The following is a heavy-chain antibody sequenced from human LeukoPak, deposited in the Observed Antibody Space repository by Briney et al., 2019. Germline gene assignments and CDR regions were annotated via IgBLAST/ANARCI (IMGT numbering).Heavy chain of an antibody. CDR2: IYYSGST. CDR3: ARGVVGYGDYLDY. D-gene: IGHD4-17*01. Sequence: PSETLSLTCTVSGGSISSGGYYWSWIRQHPGKGLEWIGYIYYSGSTYYNPSLKSRVTISVDTSKNQFSLKLSSVTAADAAVYYCARGVVGYGDYLDYWGQGTLVTVSS. J-gene: IGHJ4*02. V-gene: IGHV4-31*03. CDR1: GGSISSGGYY.